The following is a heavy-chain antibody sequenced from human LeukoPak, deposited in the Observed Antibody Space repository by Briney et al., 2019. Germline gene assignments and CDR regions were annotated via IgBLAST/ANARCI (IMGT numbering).Heavy chain of an antibody. CDR2: INPNSGGT. CDR3: ARDPAKGSSRPRWDY. Sequence: ASVKVSCTASGYTFTGYYMHWVRQAPGQGLEWMGWINPNSGGTNYAQKFQGRVTMTRDTSISTAYMELSRLRSDDTAVYYCARDPAKGSSRPRWDYWGQGTLVTVSS. J-gene: IGHJ4*02. D-gene: IGHD1-26*01. CDR1: GYTFTGYY. V-gene: IGHV1-2*02.